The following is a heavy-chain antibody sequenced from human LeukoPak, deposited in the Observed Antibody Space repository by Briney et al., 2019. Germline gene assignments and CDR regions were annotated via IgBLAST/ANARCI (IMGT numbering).Heavy chain of an antibody. V-gene: IGHV3-23*01. CDR3: AGKGFVGTYYYYYMDV. Sequence: GGSLRLSCAASGFTFSSYGMHWVRQAPGKGLECVSAISGSGGSTYYADSVKGRFTISRDNSKNTLYLQMNSLRAEDTAVYYCAGKGFVGTYYYYYMDVWGKGTTVTVSS. CDR2: ISGSGGST. J-gene: IGHJ6*03. D-gene: IGHD1-14*01. CDR1: GFTFSSYG.